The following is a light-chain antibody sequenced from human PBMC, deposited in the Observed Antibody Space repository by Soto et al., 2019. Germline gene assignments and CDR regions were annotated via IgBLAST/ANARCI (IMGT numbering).Light chain of an antibody. Sequence: DIVVTQSPDSLALSLGERATINCKSSQSLLYSPNKKNYLAWYQQKPGQPPKLLIYWASSRESGVPDRFSGSRAGTDFTLTISSLQAEDGAVYSCQQYYNPPWTFGQGTKVEI. J-gene: IGKJ1*01. CDR2: WAS. CDR1: QSLLYSPNKKNY. V-gene: IGKV4-1*01. CDR3: QQYYNPPWT.